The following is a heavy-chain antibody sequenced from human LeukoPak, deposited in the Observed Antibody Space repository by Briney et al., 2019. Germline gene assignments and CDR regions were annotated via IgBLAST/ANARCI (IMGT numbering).Heavy chain of an antibody. CDR2: IYHSGST. D-gene: IGHD3-22*01. CDR3: ARGGMIVALQH. J-gene: IGHJ1*01. CDR1: GGSISSGGYS. V-gene: IGHV4-30-2*01. Sequence: SETLSLTCAVSGGSISSGGYSWSWIRQPLGKGLEWIGYIYHSGSTYYNPSLKSRVTISVDRSKNQFSLKLSSVTAADTAVYYCARGGMIVALQHWGQGTLVTVSS.